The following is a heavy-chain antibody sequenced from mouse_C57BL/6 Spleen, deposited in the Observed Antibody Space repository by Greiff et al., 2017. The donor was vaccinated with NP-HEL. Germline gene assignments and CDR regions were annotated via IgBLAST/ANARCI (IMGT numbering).Heavy chain of an antibody. Sequence: EVKLVESGGGLVKPGGSLKLSCAASGFTFSSYAMSWVRQTPEKRLEWVATISDGGSYTYYPDNVKGRFTISRDNAKNNLYLQMSHLKSEDTAMYYCARGDYGWYFDVWGTGTTVTVSS. CDR2: ISDGGSYT. J-gene: IGHJ1*03. CDR3: ARGDYGWYFDV. D-gene: IGHD1-1*01. CDR1: GFTFSSYA. V-gene: IGHV5-4*03.